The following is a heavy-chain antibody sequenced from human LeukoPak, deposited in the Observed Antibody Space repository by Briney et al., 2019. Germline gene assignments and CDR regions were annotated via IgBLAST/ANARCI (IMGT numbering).Heavy chain of an antibody. CDR2: IIPSLDIP. CDR3: ARSFGGATTPRFAY. Sequence: GASVKVSCKASGDTFSRYAISWVRQAPGQGLEWMGRIIPSLDIPNYPQKFQGRVTITADKSTSTAYMEVRSLGSEDTAVYYCARSFGGATTPRFAYWGKGTLVTVSS. D-gene: IGHD1-26*01. V-gene: IGHV1-69*04. CDR1: GDTFSRYA. J-gene: IGHJ4*02.